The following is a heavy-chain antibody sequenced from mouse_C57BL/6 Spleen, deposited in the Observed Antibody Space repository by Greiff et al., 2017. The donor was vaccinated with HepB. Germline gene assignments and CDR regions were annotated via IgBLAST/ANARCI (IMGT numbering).Heavy chain of an antibody. CDR1: GYTFTTYP. CDR3: ERGRRSSPYYFDY. Sequence: VQLQQSGAELVKSGASVKMSCKASGYTFTTYPIEWMKQNHGKSLEWIGNFHPYNDDTKYNEKFKGKATLTVEKSSSTVYLELSRLTFDDSAVYYCERGRRSSPYYFDYWGQGTTLTVSS. J-gene: IGHJ2*01. D-gene: IGHD6-1*01. V-gene: IGHV1-47*01. CDR2: FHPYNDDT.